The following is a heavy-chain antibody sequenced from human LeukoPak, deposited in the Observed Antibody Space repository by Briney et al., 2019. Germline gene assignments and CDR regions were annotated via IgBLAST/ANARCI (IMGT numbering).Heavy chain of an antibody. CDR1: GFTFSSYA. Sequence: PGGSLRLSCAASGFTFSSYAMSWVRQAPGKGLEWVSAISGSGGSTYYADPVKGRFTISRDNSKNTLYLQMNSLRAEDTAVYYCAKVRSRIAAAGTSVYYFDYWGQGTLVTVSS. CDR2: ISGSGGST. CDR3: AKVRSRIAAAGTSVYYFDY. J-gene: IGHJ4*02. V-gene: IGHV3-23*01. D-gene: IGHD6-13*01.